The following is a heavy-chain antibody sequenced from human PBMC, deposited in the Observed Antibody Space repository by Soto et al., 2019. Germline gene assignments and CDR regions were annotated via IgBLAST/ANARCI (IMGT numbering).Heavy chain of an antibody. J-gene: IGHJ5*02. V-gene: IGHV1-24*01. CDR3: ATRALGFRLGELSLQNWFDP. Sequence: ASVKVSCKVSGYTLTELSMHWVRQTPGKGLEWMGGFDPEDGETIYAQKFQGRVTMTEDTSTDTAYMEMSSLRSEDTAVYYCATRALGFRLGELSLQNWFDPWGQGTPVTVSS. CDR1: GYTLTELS. CDR2: FDPEDGET. D-gene: IGHD3-16*02.